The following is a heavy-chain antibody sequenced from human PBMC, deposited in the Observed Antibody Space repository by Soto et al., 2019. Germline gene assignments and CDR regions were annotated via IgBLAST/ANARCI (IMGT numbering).Heavy chain of an antibody. CDR1: GGSISSGDYY. CDR3: ARTIFGVVIVDY. D-gene: IGHD3-3*01. CDR2: IYYSGST. Sequence: SETLSLTCTVSGGSISSGDYYWSWIRQPPGKGLEWIGYIYYSGSTYYNPSLKSRVTISVDTSKNQFSLKLSSVTAADTAVYYCARTIFGVVIVDYWGQGTLVTVSS. J-gene: IGHJ4*02. V-gene: IGHV4-30-4*01.